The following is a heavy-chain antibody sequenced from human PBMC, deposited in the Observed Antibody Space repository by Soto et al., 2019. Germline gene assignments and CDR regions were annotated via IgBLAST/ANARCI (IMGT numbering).Heavy chain of an antibody. D-gene: IGHD3-22*01. CDR1: GFTFSSYA. CDR3: AKDLEYDSSGYHLPDAFDI. V-gene: IGHV3-23*01. Sequence: GGSLRLSCAASGFTFSSYAMSWVRQAPGKGLEWVSAISGSGGSTYYADSVKGRFTISRDNSKNTLYLQMNSLRAEDTAVYYCAKDLEYDSSGYHLPDAFDIWGQGTMVTVSS. CDR2: ISGSGGST. J-gene: IGHJ3*02.